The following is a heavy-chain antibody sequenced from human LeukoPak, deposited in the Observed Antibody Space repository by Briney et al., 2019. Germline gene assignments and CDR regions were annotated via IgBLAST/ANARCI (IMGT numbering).Heavy chain of an antibody. Sequence: SETLSLTCAVYGGSFSGYYWSWIRQPPGKGLEWIGEINHSGSTNYNPSLKSRVTISVDTSKNQFSLKPSSVTAADTAVYYCASGSCSGGSCYQQFWGQGTLVTVSS. D-gene: IGHD2-15*01. CDR3: ASGSCSGGSCYQQF. J-gene: IGHJ4*02. CDR2: INHSGST. CDR1: GGSFSGYY. V-gene: IGHV4-34*01.